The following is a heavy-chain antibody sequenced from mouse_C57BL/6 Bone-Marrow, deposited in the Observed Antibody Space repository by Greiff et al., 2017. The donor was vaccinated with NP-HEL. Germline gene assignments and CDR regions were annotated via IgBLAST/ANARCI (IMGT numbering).Heavy chain of an antibody. Sequence: QVQLQQPGAELVRPGSSVKLSCKASGYTFTSYWMDWVKQRPGQGLEWIGNIYPSDSETNYNQKFKDKATLTVDKSSNTAYMQLSSLTSEDSAVYYCARRELGLAWFAYWGQGTLVTVSA. CDR3: ARRELGLAWFAY. V-gene: IGHV1-61*01. J-gene: IGHJ3*01. D-gene: IGHD4-1*01. CDR2: IYPSDSET. CDR1: GYTFTSYW.